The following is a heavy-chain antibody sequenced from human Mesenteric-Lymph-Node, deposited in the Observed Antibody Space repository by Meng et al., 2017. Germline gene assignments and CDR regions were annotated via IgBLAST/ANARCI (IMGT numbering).Heavy chain of an antibody. V-gene: IGHV4-39*01. Sequence: QVQVQESGPGLVKPSETLSLTCTVSGGSISSSSYYWAWIRQPPGEGLEWIGSVVYSGTTYYTSSLKSRVSIPVDTSKNQFSLKLSSVTAADTAVYYCARHHHSPTFDYWGQGTLVTVSS. J-gene: IGHJ4*02. CDR1: GGSISSSSYY. D-gene: IGHD1-14*01. CDR3: ARHHHSPTFDY. CDR2: VVYSGTT.